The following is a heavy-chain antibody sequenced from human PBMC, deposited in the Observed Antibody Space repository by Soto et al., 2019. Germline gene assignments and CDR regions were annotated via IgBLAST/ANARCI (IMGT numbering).Heavy chain of an antibody. CDR1: GFTISSYA. V-gene: IGHV3-23*01. D-gene: IGHD2-15*01. J-gene: IGHJ1*01. Sequence: PGGSLRLSCAASGFTISSYAMSWVRQAPGRGLEWVSTISASGGSTYYADSVKGRFTISRDNSKNTLYLQMNSLRAEDTAVYYCAKGGYCSGGSCYRYFQHWGQGTLVTVSS. CDR2: ISASGGST. CDR3: AKGGYCSGGSCYRYFQH.